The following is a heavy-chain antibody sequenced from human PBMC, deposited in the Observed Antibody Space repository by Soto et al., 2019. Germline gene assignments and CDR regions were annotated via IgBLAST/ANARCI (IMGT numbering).Heavy chain of an antibody. D-gene: IGHD2-8*01. CDR2: IIPMFGTT. J-gene: IGHJ6*02. Sequence: SVKVSCKXSGGTFNTYGISWVRQAPGQGLEWMGGIIPMFGTTNYAQKFQGRVTITADISTYTAYMELSSLRSEDTAVYYCAREVGYCTDGVCHEIYGMDVWGQGTTVTVSS. CDR3: AREVGYCTDGVCHEIYGMDV. V-gene: IGHV1-69*06. CDR1: GGTFNTYG.